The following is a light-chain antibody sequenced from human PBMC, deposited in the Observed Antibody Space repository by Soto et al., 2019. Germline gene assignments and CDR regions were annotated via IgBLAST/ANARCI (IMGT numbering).Light chain of an antibody. CDR1: QSISRY. J-gene: IGKJ1*01. V-gene: IGKV1-39*01. Sequence: DIQMTQSPSSLSASAGDRVTITCRASQSISRYLNWYQQKPGKPPKLLIYAASSLQSGVPSRFSGSGSGTDFTLTISSLQPEDFATYSCQQFSSTSWTFGRGTKVEIK. CDR3: QQFSSTSWT. CDR2: AAS.